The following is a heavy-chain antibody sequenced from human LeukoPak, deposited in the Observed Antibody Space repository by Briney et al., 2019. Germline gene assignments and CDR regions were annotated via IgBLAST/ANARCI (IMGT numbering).Heavy chain of an antibody. V-gene: IGHV2-5*01. Sequence: SGPTLVKPTQTLTLTCTFSGFSLTTSGMGVGWIRQPPGKALEWLALIYWNDDKRYSPSLKSRLTITKDTSKNQVVLTMTNMDPVDTATYYCAHAFGVDNWLDPWGQGTLVTVSS. CDR3: AHAFGVDNWLDP. J-gene: IGHJ5*02. CDR2: IYWNDDK. CDR1: GFSLTTSGMG. D-gene: IGHD3-16*01.